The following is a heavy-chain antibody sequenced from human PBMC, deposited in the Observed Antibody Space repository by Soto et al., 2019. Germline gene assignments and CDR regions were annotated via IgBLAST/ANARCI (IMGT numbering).Heavy chain of an antibody. J-gene: IGHJ4*02. CDR2: IWNDGSNK. V-gene: IGHV3-33*06. D-gene: IGHD4-17*01. CDR3: AKAPSTVVTPFDY. CDR1: GFTFSSYS. Sequence: LRLSCAASGFTFSSYSMHWVRQAPGKGLEWVALIWNDGSNKYYSDSVMGRFTISRDNSKNTLYLQMNSLRAEDTAVYYCAKAPSTVVTPFDYWGQGTLVTVSS.